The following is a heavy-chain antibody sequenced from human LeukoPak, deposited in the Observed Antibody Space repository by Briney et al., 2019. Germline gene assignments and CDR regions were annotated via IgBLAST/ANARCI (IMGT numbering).Heavy chain of an antibody. CDR2: IYYSGST. D-gene: IGHD6-25*01. CDR3: ARHSMAAGSAWFDP. CDR1: GGSISSYY. Sequence: SETLSLTCTVSGGSISSYYWSWIRQPPGKGLEWIGYIYYSGSTNYNPSLKSRVTISVDTSKNQFSLKLISVTAADPPVYFCARHSMAAGSAWFDPCGQGTLVTVSS. J-gene: IGHJ5*02. V-gene: IGHV4-59*08.